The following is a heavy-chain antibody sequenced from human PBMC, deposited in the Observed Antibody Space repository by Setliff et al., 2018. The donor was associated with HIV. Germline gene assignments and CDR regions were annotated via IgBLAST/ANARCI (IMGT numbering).Heavy chain of an antibody. V-gene: IGHV4-61*09. CDR3: ARFAYYSDSGGYYHH. Sequence: TLSLTCSVSGGSISSGSYYWSWIRQPAGTGLEWFGHIYTSGSTNYNTSLKSRVTMSVDTSKNQFSLKLTSVTAAGTAVYYCARFAYYSDSGGYYHHWGQGALVTVSS. D-gene: IGHD3-22*01. J-gene: IGHJ4*02. CDR1: GGSISSGSYY. CDR2: IYTSGST.